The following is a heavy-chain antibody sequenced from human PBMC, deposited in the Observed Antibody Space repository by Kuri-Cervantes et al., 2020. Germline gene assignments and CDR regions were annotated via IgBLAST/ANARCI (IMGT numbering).Heavy chain of an antibody. J-gene: IGHJ3*02. CDR2: ISYDGSNK. Sequence: GGSLRLSCAASGFTFSSYAMHWVRQAPGKGLEWVAVISYDGSNKYYADSVKGRFTISRDNSKNTLYLQMNSLKTEDTAVYYCTTESFYYYDSSGYYAFDIWGQGTMVTVSS. D-gene: IGHD3-22*01. CDR1: GFTFSSYA. CDR3: TTESFYYYDSSGYYAFDI. V-gene: IGHV3-30-3*01.